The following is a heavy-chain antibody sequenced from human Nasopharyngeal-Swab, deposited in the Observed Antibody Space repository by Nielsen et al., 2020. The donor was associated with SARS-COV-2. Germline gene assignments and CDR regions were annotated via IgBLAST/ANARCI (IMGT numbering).Heavy chain of an antibody. CDR3: ARGKNYVWGTYRYNGWFDP. V-gene: IGHV4-34*01. J-gene: IGHJ5*02. CDR2: VNHSGST. Sequence: GSLRLSCAVYGGSFSGYYWSWIRKPPGKGLEWIGEVNHSGSTYYNPSLKSRVTISVDTSKNQFSLKLSSVTAADTAVYCCARGKNYVWGTYRYNGWFDPWGQGTLVTVSS. CDR1: GGSFSGYY. D-gene: IGHD3-16*02.